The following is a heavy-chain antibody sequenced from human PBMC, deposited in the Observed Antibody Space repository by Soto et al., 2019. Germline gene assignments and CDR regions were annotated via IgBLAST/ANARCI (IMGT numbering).Heavy chain of an antibody. CDR1: GGNFSSYA. J-gene: IGHJ4*02. V-gene: IGHV3-30-3*01. CDR2: ISYDGSNK. D-gene: IGHD3-10*01. Sequence: GGSLRLSCAASGGNFSSYAMHWVRQAPGKGLEWVAVISYDGSNKYYADSVKGRFTISRDNSKNTLYLQMNSLRAEDTAVYYCARDLPGEEWNVPFDYWGQGTLVTVSS. CDR3: ARDLPGEEWNVPFDY.